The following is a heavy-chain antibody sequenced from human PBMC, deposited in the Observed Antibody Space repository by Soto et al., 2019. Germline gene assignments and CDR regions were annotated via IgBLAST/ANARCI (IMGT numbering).Heavy chain of an antibody. V-gene: IGHV1-18*01. CDR2: ISAYNGNT. CDR1: VYTFTSYG. D-gene: IGHD3-3*01. Sequence: SCKASVYTFTSYGISWVRQPPGQGREWMGWISAYNGNTNYAQKLQGRVTMTTDTSTSTAYMELRSLRSDDTAVYYCARVHPQPEPIPPPLPDLEWLLLAWFDRWGQGTLVPVSS. CDR3: ARVHPQPEPIPPPLPDLEWLLLAWFDR. J-gene: IGHJ5*02.